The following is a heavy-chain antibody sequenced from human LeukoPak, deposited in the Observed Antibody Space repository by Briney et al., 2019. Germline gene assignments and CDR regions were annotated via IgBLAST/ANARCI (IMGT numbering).Heavy chain of an antibody. J-gene: IGHJ4*02. CDR1: GGSISSGDYY. D-gene: IGHD3-16*01. CDR3: ARDGAGGVFDY. CDR2: TYYSGST. Sequence: SETLSLTCTVSGGSISSGDYYWSWIRQPPGKGLEWIGYTYYSGSTYYNPSLKSRVTISVDTSKNQFSLKLSSVTAADTAVYYCARDGAGGVFDYWGQGTLVTVSS. V-gene: IGHV4-30-4*01.